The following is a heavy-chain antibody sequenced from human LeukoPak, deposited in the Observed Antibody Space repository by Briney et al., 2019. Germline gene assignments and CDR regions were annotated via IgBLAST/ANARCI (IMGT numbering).Heavy chain of an antibody. J-gene: IGHJ4*02. D-gene: IGHD2-21*02. Sequence: GSAPALVKPTQTLTLTCTFSGFSLSTPGMCVSWIRQPPGKALEWIARLDWDDDKYYSTSLKTRLTISKDTSKNQVVLTMTNMDPVDTATYYCAWIRGVTEVFDYWGQRTLVTVSS. CDR1: GFSLSTPGMC. CDR3: AWIRGVTEVFDY. V-gene: IGHV2-70*10. CDR2: LDWDDDK.